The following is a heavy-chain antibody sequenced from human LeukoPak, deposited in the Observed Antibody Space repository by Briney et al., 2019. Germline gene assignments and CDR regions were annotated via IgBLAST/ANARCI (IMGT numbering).Heavy chain of an antibody. CDR3: ARHHDGGPKLRLDF. V-gene: IGHV4-59*08. CDR2: FHYSGST. J-gene: IGHJ4*02. CDR1: GDSINNYY. D-gene: IGHD2-15*01. Sequence: SETLSLTCTVSGDSINNYYWSWIRQSPGKGLEWIGFFHYSGSTNYNPSLNSRVTTSIDTSMNQLSLTLVSVTAADTAVYFCARHHDGGPKLRLDFWGLGVLVTVSS.